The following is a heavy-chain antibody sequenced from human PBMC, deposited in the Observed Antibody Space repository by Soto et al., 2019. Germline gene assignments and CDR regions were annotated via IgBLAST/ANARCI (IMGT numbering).Heavy chain of an antibody. CDR3: ARVGLIKWLLDY. D-gene: IGHD3-22*01. CDR2: IYYSGST. J-gene: IGHJ4*02. CDR1: GGSISSGGYY. Sequence: SETLSLTCTVSGGSISSGGYYWSWIRQHPGKGLEWIGYIYYSGSTYYNPSLKSRVTISVDTSKNQFSLKLSSVTAADTAVYYCARVGLIKWLLDYWGQGTLVTVSS. V-gene: IGHV4-31*03.